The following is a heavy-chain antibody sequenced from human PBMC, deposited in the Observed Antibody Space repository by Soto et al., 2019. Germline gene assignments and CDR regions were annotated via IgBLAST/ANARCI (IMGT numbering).Heavy chain of an antibody. CDR1: GYTFTSYD. CDR3: ARIPISSGWYSHDY. Sequence: PSVKVSCKASGYTFTSYDINWVRQATGQGLEWMGWMNPNSGNTGYAQKFQGRVTMTRNTSISTAYVELSSLRSEDTAVYYCARIPISSGWYSHDYWGQGTLVTVSS. CDR2: MNPNSGNT. J-gene: IGHJ4*02. V-gene: IGHV1-8*01. D-gene: IGHD6-19*01.